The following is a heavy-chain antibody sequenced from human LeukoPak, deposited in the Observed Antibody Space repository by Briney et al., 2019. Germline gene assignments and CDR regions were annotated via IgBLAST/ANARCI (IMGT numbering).Heavy chain of an antibody. CDR3: ARDGYFDL. Sequence: ASVKVSCKASGYTFTTHGIAWVRQAPGQGLEWMGWISAHNGNTNYAQSLQGGVTMTTDTSTNTAYTELRSLRSADTAVYYCARDGYFDLWGRGTLVTVSS. CDR1: GYTFTTHG. J-gene: IGHJ2*01. V-gene: IGHV1-18*01. CDR2: ISAHNGNT.